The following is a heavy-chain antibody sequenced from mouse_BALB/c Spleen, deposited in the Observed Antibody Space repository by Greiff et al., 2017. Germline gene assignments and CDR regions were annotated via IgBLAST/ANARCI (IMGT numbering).Heavy chain of an antibody. CDR3: ARDDYEGFDY. J-gene: IGHJ2*01. CDR2: ISYDGSN. Sequence: EVQVVESGPGLVKPSQSLSLTCSVTGYSITSGYYWNWIRQFPGNKLEWMGYISYDGSNNYNPSLKNRISITRDTSKNQFFLKLNSVTTEDTATYYCARDDYEGFDYWGQGTTLTVSS. CDR1: GYSITSGYY. D-gene: IGHD2-4*01. V-gene: IGHV3-6*02.